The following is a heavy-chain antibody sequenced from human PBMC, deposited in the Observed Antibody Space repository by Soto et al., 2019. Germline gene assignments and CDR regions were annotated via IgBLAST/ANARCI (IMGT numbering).Heavy chain of an antibody. CDR3: ARLGIAPRIYYYYGMDV. D-gene: IGHD6-6*01. Sequence: QVQLVQSGAEVKKPGASVKVSCKASGYTFTSYGISWVRQAPGQGLEWMGWISAYNGNTNYAQKLQGRVTMTTDTATSTAYMELRSLRSDDTAVYYCARLGIAPRIYYYYGMDVWGQGTTVTVSS. CDR2: ISAYNGNT. V-gene: IGHV1-18*01. CDR1: GYTFTSYG. J-gene: IGHJ6*02.